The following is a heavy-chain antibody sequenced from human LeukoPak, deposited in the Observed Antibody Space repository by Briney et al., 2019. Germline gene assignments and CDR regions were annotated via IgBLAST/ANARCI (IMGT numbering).Heavy chain of an antibody. Sequence: PSETLSPTCTVSGGSISSYYWSWIRQPPGKGLEWIGYIYYSGSTNYNPSLKSRVTISVDTSKNQFSLQLSSVTAADTAVYYCARDYGAGSGSYYNAHYWGQGTLVTVSS. CDR2: IYYSGST. D-gene: IGHD3-10*01. CDR3: ARDYGAGSGSYYNAHY. CDR1: GGSISSYY. J-gene: IGHJ4*02. V-gene: IGHV4-59*01.